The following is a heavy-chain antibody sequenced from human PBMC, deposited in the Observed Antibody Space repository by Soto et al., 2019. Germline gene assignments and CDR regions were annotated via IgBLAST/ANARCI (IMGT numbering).Heavy chain of an antibody. CDR1: GYIFSNSW. D-gene: IGHD3-22*01. Sequence: GESLKISCKGSGYIFSNSWIGWVRQMPGKGLEWMAIIYPDNSDTRYNPSFQGQVTISADKSISTAYLQWSSLKASDTAIYYCARHYEYYFDYWGQGALVTVSS. CDR2: IYPDNSDT. V-gene: IGHV5-51*01. CDR3: ARHYEYYFDY. J-gene: IGHJ4*02.